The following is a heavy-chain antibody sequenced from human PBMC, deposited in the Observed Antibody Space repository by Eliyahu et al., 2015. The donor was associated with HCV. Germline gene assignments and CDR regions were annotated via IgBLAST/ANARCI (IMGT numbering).Heavy chain of an antibody. V-gene: IGHV4-34*01. Sequence: QVQLQQWGAGLLKPSETLSLTCAVYGGSFSGYYWSWIRQPPGKGLEWIGEINHSGSTNYNPSLKSRVTISVDTSKNQFSLKLSSVTAADTAVYYCARGAVVVPAAIRALDPWGQGTLVTVSS. CDR3: ARGAVVVPAAIRALDP. CDR1: GGSFSGYY. J-gene: IGHJ5*02. D-gene: IGHD2-2*02. CDR2: INHSGST.